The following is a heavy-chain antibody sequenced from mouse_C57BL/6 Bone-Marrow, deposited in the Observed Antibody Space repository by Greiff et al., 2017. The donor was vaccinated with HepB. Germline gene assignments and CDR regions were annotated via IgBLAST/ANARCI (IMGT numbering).Heavy chain of an antibody. V-gene: IGHV2-6-1*01. CDR3: ARHVGEYEGINYAMDY. CDR1: GFSLTSYG. Sequence: QVQLKESGPGLVAPSQSLSITCTVSGFSLTSYGVHWVRQPPGRGLEWLVVIRSDGSTTYNSALKSRLSISKENSKSQVFLKMNSLQTDDTAMYYCARHVGEYEGINYAMDYWGQGTSVTVSS. J-gene: IGHJ4*01. CDR2: IRSDGST. D-gene: IGHD2-14*01.